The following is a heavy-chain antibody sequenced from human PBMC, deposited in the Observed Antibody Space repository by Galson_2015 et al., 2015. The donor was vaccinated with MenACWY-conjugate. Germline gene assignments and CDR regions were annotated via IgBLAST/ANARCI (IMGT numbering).Heavy chain of an antibody. J-gene: IGHJ6*03. V-gene: IGHV3-48*03. Sequence: SLRLSCAASGFTFTGYEFNWVRQAPGKGLEWLSYISKSGSPIFYADPVKGRFTISRDNTKKSLFLQMNSLRAGDTGVYYCARVGTWIHQYFYYMDVWGKGTAVTVSS. CDR1: GFTFTGYE. D-gene: IGHD5-18*01. CDR3: ARVGTWIHQYFYYMDV. CDR2: ISKSGSPI.